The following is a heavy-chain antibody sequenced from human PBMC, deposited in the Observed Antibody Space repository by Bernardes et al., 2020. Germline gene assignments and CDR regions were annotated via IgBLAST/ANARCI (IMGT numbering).Heavy chain of an antibody. CDR2: IYYILST. CDR3: AREVAYYDSSGYWEY. D-gene: IGHD3-22*01. V-gene: IGHV4-59*01. CDR1: GGSISSYY. Sequence: SETLSLTCTVSGGSISSYYWSWIRQPPGKGLEWIFYIYYILSTNYNPSLKSRVTISVDTSKNQFSLKLSSVTAADTAVYYCAREVAYYDSSGYWEYWGQGTLV. J-gene: IGHJ4*02.